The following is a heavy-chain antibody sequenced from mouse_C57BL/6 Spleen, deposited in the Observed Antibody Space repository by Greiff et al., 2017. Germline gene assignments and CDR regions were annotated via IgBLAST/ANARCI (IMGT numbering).Heavy chain of an antibody. Sequence: VQLQQSGPELVKPGASVKISCKASGYAFSSSWMNWVKQRPGKGLEWIGRIYPGDGDTNYNGKFKGKATLTADKSSSTAYMQLSSLTSEDSEVYVWERETGAAAWFAYWGQGTLVTVSA. CDR1: GYAFSSSW. J-gene: IGHJ3*01. V-gene: IGHV1-82*01. CDR2: IYPGDGDT. D-gene: IGHD3-2*01. CDR3: ERETGAAAWFAY.